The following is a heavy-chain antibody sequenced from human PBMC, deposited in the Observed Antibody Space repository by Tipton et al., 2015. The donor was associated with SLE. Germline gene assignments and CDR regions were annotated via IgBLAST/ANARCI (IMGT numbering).Heavy chain of an antibody. Sequence: TLSHTCTVSGGSISSGASSWSWIRQPPGKGLEWMGYIYHTGSTYNNPSLKSRVTISVDRSKNQFSLNLSSVTAADTAVYYCARDRFDSSGYTLFDSWGQGTLVTVSS. J-gene: IGHJ4*02. CDR1: GGSISSGASS. CDR3: ARDRFDSSGYTLFDS. D-gene: IGHD3-22*01. CDR2: IYHTGST. V-gene: IGHV4-30-2*01.